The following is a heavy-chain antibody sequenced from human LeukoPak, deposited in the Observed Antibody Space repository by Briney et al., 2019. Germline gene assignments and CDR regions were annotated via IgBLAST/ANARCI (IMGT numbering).Heavy chain of an antibody. CDR2: IYSSSST. J-gene: IGHJ4*02. Sequence: SATLSFTQTASGGSINSYNWSWIRQPAGNGLGWIVSIYSSSSTNYNPSLKSRVTMSVDTSMNQFSLQLTSVTASDTAVYYCARGGKATVVTMWGQGILVTVSS. CDR1: GGSINSYN. CDR3: ARGGKATVVTM. V-gene: IGHV4-4*07. D-gene: IGHD4-23*01.